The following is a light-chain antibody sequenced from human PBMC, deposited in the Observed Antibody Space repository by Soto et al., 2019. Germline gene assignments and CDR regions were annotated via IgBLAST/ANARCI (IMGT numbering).Light chain of an antibody. V-gene: IGKV1-5*03. CDR2: RAS. CDR3: QQYNSWT. Sequence: DIQMTQSPSTLSASVGDRVTITCRASQSISSRLAWYQQKAGKAPKLLIYRASSLESGVPSRFNGSGSGTEFTLTITSLQPDDFATYYCQQYNSWTFGQGTKVEIK. J-gene: IGKJ1*01. CDR1: QSISSR.